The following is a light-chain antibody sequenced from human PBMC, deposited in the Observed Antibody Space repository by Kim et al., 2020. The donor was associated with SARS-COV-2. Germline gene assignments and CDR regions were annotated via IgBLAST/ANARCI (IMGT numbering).Light chain of an antibody. Sequence: ASVGDRVTITCRGSQSISSWLAWYQQKPGKVPKLLIHEASRLESGVPSRFSGSASGTEFTLTISSLQPDDFATYYCQQYNSYPLTFGGGTKVDIK. CDR3: QQYNSYPLT. CDR2: EAS. J-gene: IGKJ4*01. CDR1: QSISSW. V-gene: IGKV1-5*03.